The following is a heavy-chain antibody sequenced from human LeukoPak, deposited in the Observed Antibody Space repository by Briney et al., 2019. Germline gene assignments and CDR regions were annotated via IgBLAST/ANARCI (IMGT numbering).Heavy chain of an antibody. CDR2: IKQDGSDK. V-gene: IGHV3-7*01. Sequence: GGSLRLSCAASGFTFSNYWMTWVRQAPGKGLEWVANIKQDGSDKYYVDSVKGRFTISRDNAKNTLYLQMNSLRAEDTAVYYCARAERRGYDFWSGYYLPDYWGQGTLVTVSS. CDR3: ARAERRGYDFWSGYYLPDY. D-gene: IGHD3-3*01. J-gene: IGHJ4*02. CDR1: GFTFSNYW.